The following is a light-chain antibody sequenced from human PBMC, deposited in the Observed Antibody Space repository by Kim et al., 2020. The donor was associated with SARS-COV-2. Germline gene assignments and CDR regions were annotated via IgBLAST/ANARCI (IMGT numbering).Light chain of an antibody. V-gene: IGLV1-40*01. CDR2: GND. J-gene: IGLJ3*02. CDR1: RSNIGARFD. Sequence: QRVTISCTGSRSNIGARFDVHWYQQLPGTAPKLLIYGNDRRPSGVPDRFSGSKSGTSASLAITGLQAEDEADYYCHSYDSSLTGWVFGGGTQLTVL. CDR3: HSYDSSLTGWV.